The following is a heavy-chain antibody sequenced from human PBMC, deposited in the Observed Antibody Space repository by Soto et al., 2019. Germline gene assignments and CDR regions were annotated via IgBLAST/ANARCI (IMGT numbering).Heavy chain of an antibody. Sequence: QVQLVQSGAEVKKPGASVKVSCKASGYTFSTSGITWVRQAPGQGLEWMGWISGYNGNTIYAQKLQGRVTMTTDTPTAPGYMEQRSLRSADTAVYYCAKPPHNDSSGYYGWFDLWGQGTPGTVSS. V-gene: IGHV1-18*01. CDR3: AKPPHNDSSGYYGWFDL. D-gene: IGHD3-22*01. J-gene: IGHJ5*02. CDR2: ISGYNGNT. CDR1: GYTFSTSG.